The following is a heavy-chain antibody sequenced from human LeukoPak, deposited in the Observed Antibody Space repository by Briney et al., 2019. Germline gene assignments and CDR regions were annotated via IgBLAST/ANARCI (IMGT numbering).Heavy chain of an antibody. Sequence: SVKVSCKASGGTFSSYAISWVRQAPGQGLEWMGGVIPIFGTANYAQKFQGRVTITADESTSTAYMELSSLRSEDTAVYYCARGSYPAGTADYWGQGTLVTVSS. V-gene: IGHV1-69*13. CDR1: GGTFSSYA. CDR3: ARGSYPAGTADY. D-gene: IGHD6-13*01. J-gene: IGHJ4*02. CDR2: VIPIFGTA.